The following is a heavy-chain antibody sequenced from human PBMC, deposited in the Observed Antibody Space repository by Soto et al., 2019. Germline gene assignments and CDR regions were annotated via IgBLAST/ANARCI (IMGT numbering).Heavy chain of an antibody. CDR1: GFTVKDYY. V-gene: IGHV3-11*06. CDR2: ISTNTGYT. CDR3: ARRPAAGNWFDL. J-gene: IGHJ5*02. Sequence: GWSLRLACAACGFTVKDYYISVIRQAPGKGLEWVSYISTNTGYTNYADSVKGRFTISRDNAKNSLYLQMNSLRAEDTAVYYCARRPAAGNWFDLWGQGTQVTVSS. D-gene: IGHD2-2*01.